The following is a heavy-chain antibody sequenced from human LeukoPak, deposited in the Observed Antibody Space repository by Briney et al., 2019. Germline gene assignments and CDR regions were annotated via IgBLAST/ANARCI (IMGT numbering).Heavy chain of an antibody. CDR2: INWNGGST. CDR3: AREKPFYDTSGYYYPIAFDY. D-gene: IGHD3-22*01. J-gene: IGHJ4*02. V-gene: IGHV3-20*04. Sequence: WGSLRLSCAASRFTFDDYGMSWVRQAPGKGLEWVSGINWNGGSTGYADSVKGRFTIARDNAKNSLYLQMNSLRAEDTALYYCAREKPFYDTSGYYYPIAFDYWGQGTLVTVSS. CDR1: RFTFDDYG.